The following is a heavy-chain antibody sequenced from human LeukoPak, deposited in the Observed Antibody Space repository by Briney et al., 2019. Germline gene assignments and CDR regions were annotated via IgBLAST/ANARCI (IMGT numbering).Heavy chain of an antibody. CDR3: AREHGSGSYSSNWFDP. V-gene: IGHV1-18*01. D-gene: IGHD3-10*01. CDR1: GGTFSSYA. CDR2: ISAYNGNT. J-gene: IGHJ5*02. Sequence: ASVKVSCKASGGTFSSYAISWVRQAPGQGLEWMGWISAYNGNTNYAQKLQGRVTMTTDTSTSTAYMELRSLRSDDTAVYYCAREHGSGSYSSNWFDPWGQGTLVTVSS.